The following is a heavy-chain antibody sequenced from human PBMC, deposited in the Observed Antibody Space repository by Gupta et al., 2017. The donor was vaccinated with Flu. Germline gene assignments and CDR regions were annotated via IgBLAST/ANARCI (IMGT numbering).Heavy chain of an antibody. CDR2: ISTSGKTT. V-gene: IGHV3-74*01. D-gene: IGHD3-22*01. Sequence: EVQLVESGGGLVQPGGSLRLSCAASGFTFTIYWMHWVRQVPGKGLVWVSRISTSGKTTNYADSVKGRFTILRDNAKNTVYLQMNSLRVEDTAVYYCVRDSYNSSGPFDYWGQGTLVTVSS. J-gene: IGHJ4*02. CDR1: GFTFTIYW. CDR3: VRDSYNSSGPFDY.